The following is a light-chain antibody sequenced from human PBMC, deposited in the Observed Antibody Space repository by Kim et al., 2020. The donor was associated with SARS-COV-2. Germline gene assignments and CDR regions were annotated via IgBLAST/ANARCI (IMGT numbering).Light chain of an antibody. CDR3: NSRDSSGPVV. CDR1: SLRSYY. Sequence: ALGQTVRITCQGDSLRSYYASWYQQKPGQAPVLVIYGKNNRPSGIPDRFPGSSSGNTASLIITGAQAEDEADYYCNSRDSSGPVVFGGGTQLTVL. CDR2: GKN. J-gene: IGLJ2*01. V-gene: IGLV3-19*01.